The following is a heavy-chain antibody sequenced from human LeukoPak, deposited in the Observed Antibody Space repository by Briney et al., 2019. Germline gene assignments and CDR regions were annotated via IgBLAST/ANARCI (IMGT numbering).Heavy chain of an antibody. CDR3: ARVDTAMVRSHYYYGMDV. Sequence: SVKVSCKASGGTFSSYAISWVRQAPGQGLEWMGRTIPILGIANYAQKFQGRVTITADKSTSTAYMELSSLRSEDTAVYYCARVDTAMVRSHYYYGMDVWGQGTTVTVSS. CDR1: GGTFSSYA. V-gene: IGHV1-69*04. D-gene: IGHD5-18*01. CDR2: TIPILGIA. J-gene: IGHJ6*02.